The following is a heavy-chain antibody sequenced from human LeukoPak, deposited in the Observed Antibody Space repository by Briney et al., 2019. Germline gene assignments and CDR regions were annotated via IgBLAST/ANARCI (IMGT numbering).Heavy chain of an antibody. J-gene: IGHJ4*02. CDR3: AKSGNIVVVPAAPFDY. Sequence: GGSLRLSCTVSGFTVSSNSWSWVRQAPGKGLEWVSSISSSSSYIYYADSVKGRFTISRDNSKNTLYLQMNSLRAEDTAVYYCAKSGNIVVVPAAPFDYWGQGTLVTVSS. CDR2: ISSSSSYI. V-gene: IGHV3-21*01. CDR1: GFTVSSNS. D-gene: IGHD2-2*01.